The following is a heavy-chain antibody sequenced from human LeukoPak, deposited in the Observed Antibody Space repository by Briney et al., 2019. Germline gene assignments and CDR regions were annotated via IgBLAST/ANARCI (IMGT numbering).Heavy chain of an antibody. J-gene: IGHJ5*02. D-gene: IGHD3-10*01. Sequence: GASVKVSCKASGYIFTDYYMHWVRQAPGQGLEWMGWISAYNGNTNYAQKLQGRVTMTTDTSTSTAYMELRSLRSDDTAVYYCARCPFRVWFGELLMDWFDPWGQGTLVTVSS. CDR3: ARCPFRVWFGELLMDWFDP. V-gene: IGHV1-18*04. CDR1: GYIFTDYY. CDR2: ISAYNGNT.